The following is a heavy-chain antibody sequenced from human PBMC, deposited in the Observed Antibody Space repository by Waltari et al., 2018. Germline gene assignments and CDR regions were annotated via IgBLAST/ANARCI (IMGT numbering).Heavy chain of an antibody. V-gene: IGHV4-39*01. CDR1: GGSISSSSYY. J-gene: IGHJ4*02. CDR2: IYYSGST. Sequence: QLQLQESGPGLVKPSETLSLTCTVSGGSISSSSYYWGWIRQPPGKGLEWIGSIYYSGSTYYNPSLKSRVTISVDTSKNQFSLKLSSVTAADTVVYYCARLMYSSFLDYWGQGTLVTVSS. D-gene: IGHD6-6*01. CDR3: ARLMYSSFLDY.